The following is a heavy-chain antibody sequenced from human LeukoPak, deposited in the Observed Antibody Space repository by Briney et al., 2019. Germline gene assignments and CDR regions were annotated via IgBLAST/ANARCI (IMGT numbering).Heavy chain of an antibody. CDR1: GGSIGGYY. V-gene: IGHV4-4*07. Sequence: SETLSLTCTVSGGSIGGYYWNWIRQPAGKGLEWIGGIYTSGSTNYNPSLKSRVTMSVDTSKNQFSLKLSSVTAADTAVYNCVRSGGYWLGDAVDIWGQGTMVTASS. CDR2: IYTSGST. J-gene: IGHJ3*02. CDR3: VRSGGYWLGDAVDI. D-gene: IGHD2-15*01.